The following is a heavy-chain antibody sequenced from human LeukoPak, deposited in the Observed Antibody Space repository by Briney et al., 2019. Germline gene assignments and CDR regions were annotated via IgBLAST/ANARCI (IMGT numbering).Heavy chain of an antibody. J-gene: IGHJ4*02. CDR1: GYSISSGYY. CDR2: VFHTGSS. CDR3: ARGISTTGHDY. D-gene: IGHD4-11*01. V-gene: IGHV4-38-2*01. Sequence: PSETLSLTCAVSGYSISSGYYWGWIRQPPGKGPEWVGSVFHTGSSYYIPSLKSRVTISVDTSKNQFSLEGSSVTAADTAIYYCARGISTTGHDYWGPGTLVTVSS.